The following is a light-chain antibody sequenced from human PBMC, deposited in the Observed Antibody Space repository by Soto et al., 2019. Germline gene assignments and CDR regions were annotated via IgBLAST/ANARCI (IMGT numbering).Light chain of an antibody. Sequence: DIVMTQSPDSLAVSLGERATIDCKSSQSVLYSSNNKNYLAWYQPRRGQPAKLLIYWASTRESGVPDRFCGSGSGTDFTLTITSLQAEDVAVYYCQQYESTSPTFGQGTKLEIK. CDR2: WAS. CDR1: QSVLYSSNNKNY. J-gene: IGKJ2*01. V-gene: IGKV4-1*01. CDR3: QQYESTSPT.